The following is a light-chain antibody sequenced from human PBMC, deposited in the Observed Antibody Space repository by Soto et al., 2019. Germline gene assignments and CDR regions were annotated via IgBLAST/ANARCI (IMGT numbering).Light chain of an antibody. CDR3: MQALQTPLT. CDR2: LGS. V-gene: IGKV2-28*01. CDR1: QSLLQSNGYKY. J-gene: IGKJ4*01. Sequence: DIVMTQSPLSLPVTPGEPASISCRSSQSLLQSNGYKYLDWYLQKPGQSPQLLIYLGSNRASGVPDRFSGSGSGTDFTLKISRVEAEDVGVYYYMQALQTPLTFGGGTKVEIK.